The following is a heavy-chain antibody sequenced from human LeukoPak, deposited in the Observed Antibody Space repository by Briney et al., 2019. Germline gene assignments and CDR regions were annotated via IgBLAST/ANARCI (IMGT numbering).Heavy chain of an antibody. Sequence: GGSLRLSCAASGFTFSSSAMHWVRQAPGKGLEWVAVISYDGSNKYYADSVKGRFTISRDNSKNTLYLQMNSLRAEDTAVYYCARAPHHYYDSSGYYPGWFDPWGQGTLVTVSS. J-gene: IGHJ5*02. V-gene: IGHV3-30-3*01. D-gene: IGHD3-22*01. CDR1: GFTFSSSA. CDR2: ISYDGSNK. CDR3: ARAPHHYYDSSGYYPGWFDP.